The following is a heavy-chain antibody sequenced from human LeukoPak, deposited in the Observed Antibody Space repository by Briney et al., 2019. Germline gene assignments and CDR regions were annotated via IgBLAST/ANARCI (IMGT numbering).Heavy chain of an antibody. D-gene: IGHD6-19*01. J-gene: IGHJ4*02. V-gene: IGHV3-23*01. CDR1: GFTFSSYA. CDR2: ISGSGGST. Sequence: GGSLRLSCAASGFTFSSYAMSWVRQAPGKGLEWVSAISGSGGSTYYADSVKGRFTISRDNAKNSLYLQMNSLRAEDTAIYYCAKSWACIAVAGTYWGQGTLVTVSS. CDR3: AKSWACIAVAGTY.